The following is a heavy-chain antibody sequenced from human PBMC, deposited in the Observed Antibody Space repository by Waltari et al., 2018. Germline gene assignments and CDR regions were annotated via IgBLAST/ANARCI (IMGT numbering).Heavy chain of an antibody. CDR3: ARDTTRSFIGSDY. CDR2: IWNDGSNK. D-gene: IGHD3-16*02. Sequence: QVQLVESGGGVVQPGRSLRLSCVASGFTFSSYGMHWVRQAPGKGLGWVEVIWNDGSNKYYADSVKGLFTISRDNSKMTLYLQMNSLRAEDTALYYCARDTTRSFIGSDYWGQGTLVTVSS. V-gene: IGHV3-33*01. J-gene: IGHJ4*02. CDR1: GFTFSSYG.